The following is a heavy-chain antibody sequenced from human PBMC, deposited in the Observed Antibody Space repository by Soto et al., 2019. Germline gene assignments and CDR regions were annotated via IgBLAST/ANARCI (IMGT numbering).Heavy chain of an antibody. CDR3: ASGFDCIFDY. D-gene: IGHD3-9*01. Sequence: GAPVKVSCKASGFTFTNYCINWVRQAPGQGLEWMGWISAYNGNTNYAQKLQGRVTMTTDTSTSTAYMELRSLRFDDTAVYYCASGFDCIFDYWGQGTLVTVSS. V-gene: IGHV1-18*01. CDR1: GFTFTNYC. J-gene: IGHJ4*02. CDR2: ISAYNGNT.